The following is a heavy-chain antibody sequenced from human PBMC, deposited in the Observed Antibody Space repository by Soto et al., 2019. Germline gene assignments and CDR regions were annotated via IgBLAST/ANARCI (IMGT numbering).Heavy chain of an antibody. CDR3: ARGYSGWFFDF. V-gene: IGHV3-33*01. D-gene: IGHD6-19*01. J-gene: IGHJ4*02. CDR1: GFTFSRHG. Sequence: GGSLRLSCAASGFTFSRHGMHWVRQAPGKGLEWVAVLWYDGTNKNYGDSVKGRFTISRDNSKNTLYLQMNSLRAEDTAVYYCARGYSGWFFDFWGQGTLVTVSS. CDR2: LWYDGTNK.